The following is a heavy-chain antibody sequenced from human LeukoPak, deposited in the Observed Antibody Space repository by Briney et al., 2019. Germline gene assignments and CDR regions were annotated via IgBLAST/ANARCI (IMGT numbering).Heavy chain of an antibody. CDR2: IRSQAYRGTT. J-gene: IGHJ6*02. CDR3: TRGPIWLYYGMDV. Sequence: PSGGSLRLSCTGSGFTFGDHAMSWVRQAPGKALEWVGFIRSQAYRGTTEYAASVKGRFIISRDDSKSIAYLLMTSLKTEDTAVYYCTRGPIWLYYGMDVWGQGTMVTVS. V-gene: IGHV3-49*04. CDR1: GFTFGDHA. D-gene: IGHD3-9*01.